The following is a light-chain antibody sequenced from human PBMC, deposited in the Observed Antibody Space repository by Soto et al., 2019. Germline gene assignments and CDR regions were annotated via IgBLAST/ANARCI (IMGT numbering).Light chain of an antibody. CDR2: EVN. CDR3: GAHAGSNTWV. J-gene: IGLJ3*02. Sequence: QSALAQSPSASASPGQSVTISCTGSSGDVGAYNYVSWYQQHPGKAPKLIIYEVNKRPSGVPDRFSGSKSGITASLTVSGLQADDEADYYCGAHAGSNTWVFGGGT. V-gene: IGLV2-8*01. CDR1: SGDVGAYNY.